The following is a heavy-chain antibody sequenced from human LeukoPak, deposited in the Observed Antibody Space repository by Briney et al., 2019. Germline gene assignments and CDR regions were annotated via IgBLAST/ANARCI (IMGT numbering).Heavy chain of an antibody. CDR1: GFTVSGDY. Sequence: PGGSLILSCAVSGFTVSGDYMSWLCQAPGRGLEWVSVIYADFDNTDYADSVRGRFTISRDSSKNTLYLHMNSLRVEDTATYFCARALNRHIGAFEYWGQGALVTVSS. J-gene: IGHJ4*02. CDR3: ARALNRHIGAFEY. D-gene: IGHD4/OR15-4a*01. V-gene: IGHV3-53*01. CDR2: IYADFDNT.